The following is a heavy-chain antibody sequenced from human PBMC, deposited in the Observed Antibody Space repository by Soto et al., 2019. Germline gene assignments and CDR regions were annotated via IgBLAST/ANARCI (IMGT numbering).Heavy chain of an antibody. D-gene: IGHD3-10*01. J-gene: IGHJ5*02. CDR1: GFTFSSYA. V-gene: IGHV3-23*01. Sequence: GGSLRLSCAASGFTFSSYAMSWVRQAPGKGLEWVSAISGSGGSTYYADSVKGRFTISRDNSKNTLYLQMNSLRAEDTAVYYCAKTHLELPYYYGSGSPTLCWFDPWGQGTLVTVSS. CDR3: AKTHLELPYYYGSGSPTLCWFDP. CDR2: ISGSGGST.